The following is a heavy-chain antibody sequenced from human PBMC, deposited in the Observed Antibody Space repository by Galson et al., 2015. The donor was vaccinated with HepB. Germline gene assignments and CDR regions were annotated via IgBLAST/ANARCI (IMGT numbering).Heavy chain of an antibody. CDR2: IYYSGRT. J-gene: IGHJ4*02. CDR3: AGASYSGYDYFDY. V-gene: IGHV4-31*03. Sequence: TLSLTCTVSGDSIRSGGYYWSWIRQHPGKGLEWIGYIYYSGRTYPHPSLESRLTISVDTSKNQFSLKLRSVTAADTAVYYCAGASYSGYDYFDYWGQGTLVTVSS. D-gene: IGHD5-12*01. CDR1: GDSIRSGGYY.